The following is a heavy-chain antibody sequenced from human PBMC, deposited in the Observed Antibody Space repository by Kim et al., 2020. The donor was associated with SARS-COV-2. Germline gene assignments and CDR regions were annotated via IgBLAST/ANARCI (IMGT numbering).Heavy chain of an antibody. D-gene: IGHD5-12*01. CDR3: AREWGGGYDQYPDGFDP. Sequence: VKGRFTHTRDNAKNSLYLQMNSLRAEDTAVYYCAREWGGGYDQYPDGFDPWGQGTLVTVSS. V-gene: IGHV3-11*06. J-gene: IGHJ5*02.